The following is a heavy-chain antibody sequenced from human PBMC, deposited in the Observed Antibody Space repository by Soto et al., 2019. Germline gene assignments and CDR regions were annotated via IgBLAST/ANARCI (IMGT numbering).Heavy chain of an antibody. CDR2: INTGNGDT. CDR3: VRDSNHNWWGSWS. CDR1: GYTFTSYS. Sequence: QVPLVQSGTEVKKPGASVKVSCETSGYTFTSYSMHWVRQAPGQRPEWMGWINTGNGDTKYSGKFQGRLATAADTSASTAYMELFSLTSEDTAVYYCVRDSNHNWWGSWSWGQGTLVTVSS. V-gene: IGHV1-3*04. J-gene: IGHJ5*02. D-gene: IGHD1-1*01.